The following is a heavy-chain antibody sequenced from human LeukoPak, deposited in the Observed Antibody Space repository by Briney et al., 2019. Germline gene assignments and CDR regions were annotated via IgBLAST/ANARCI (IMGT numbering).Heavy chain of an antibody. D-gene: IGHD3-22*01. CDR2: IIPNLGTT. CDR1: GGTSNSHA. J-gene: IGHJ4*02. Sequence: SVKVSCKASGGTSNSHAISWVRQAPGQGLEWMGRIIPNLGTTNRTQNFQDRVTLTADKSTNTAYMELTSLTSDDTAVYYCATTNDGGGYQWGDFFDFWGQGTLVTVSS. CDR3: ATTNDGGGYQWGDFFDF. V-gene: IGHV1-69*04.